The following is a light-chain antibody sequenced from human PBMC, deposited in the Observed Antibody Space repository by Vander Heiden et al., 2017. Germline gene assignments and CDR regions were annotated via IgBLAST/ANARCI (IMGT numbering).Light chain of an antibody. Sequence: NFMLTQPPSVSESPGKTVTISCTRSSGSIASNYVQWYQQRPGSATTTVIYEDNQRPSGVPDRFSGSIDSSSNSASLTISGLKTEDEADYYCQSYDSSNLWVFGGGTKLTVL. V-gene: IGLV6-57*04. CDR3: QSYDSSNLWV. CDR1: SGSIASNY. J-gene: IGLJ3*02. CDR2: EDN.